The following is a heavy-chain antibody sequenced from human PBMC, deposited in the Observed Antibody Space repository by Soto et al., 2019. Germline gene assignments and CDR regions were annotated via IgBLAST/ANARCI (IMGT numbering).Heavy chain of an antibody. CDR3: SKDLVGATTNFDY. V-gene: IGHV3-23*01. D-gene: IGHD1-26*01. Sequence: GGSLRLSCAASGFTFSSYAMSWVRQAPGKGLEWVSAISGSGGSTYYADSVKGRFTISRDNSKNTLYLQMNSLRAEDTAVYYCSKDLVGATTNFDYLGQGTLVTVSS. J-gene: IGHJ4*02. CDR2: ISGSGGST. CDR1: GFTFSSYA.